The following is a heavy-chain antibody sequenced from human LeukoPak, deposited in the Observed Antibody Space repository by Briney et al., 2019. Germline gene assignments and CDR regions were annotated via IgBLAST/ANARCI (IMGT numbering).Heavy chain of an antibody. CDR2: INTNSGRT. V-gene: IGHV1-2*02. Sequence: ASGKVSCKASGYTFTDYYIHWVRQAPGQGLEWMGWINTNSGRTNYAQKFQGRVTMTRDTSVSTAYMELSSLTSDDTAVAYCATPFSSTSCQTSTLDAFDIWGQGTMVTVSS. D-gene: IGHD2-2*01. CDR3: ATPFSSTSCQTSTLDAFDI. J-gene: IGHJ3*02. CDR1: GYTFTDYY.